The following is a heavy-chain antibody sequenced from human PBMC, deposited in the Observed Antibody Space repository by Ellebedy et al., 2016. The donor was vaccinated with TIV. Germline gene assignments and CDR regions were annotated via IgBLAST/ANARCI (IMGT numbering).Heavy chain of an antibody. CDR1: GFTFSTYA. Sequence: LSLTCVASGFTFSTYAMGWVRQAPGKGLEWVSSIVNSGDKTYYPDSVKGRFTISRDNSKSTLYLQMDSLRAEDTAVYYCAKVQSGYYYYGMDVWGQGTTVTVSS. J-gene: IGHJ6*02. CDR2: IVNSGDKT. CDR3: AKVQSGYYYYGMDV. V-gene: IGHV3-23*01. D-gene: IGHD3-10*01.